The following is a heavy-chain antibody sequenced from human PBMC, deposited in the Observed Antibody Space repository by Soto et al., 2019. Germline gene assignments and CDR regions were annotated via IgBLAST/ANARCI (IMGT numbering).Heavy chain of an antibody. CDR1: GYTFTSYD. V-gene: IGHV1-8*01. CDR3: ARETSDYYDSSGAFDI. Sequence: ASVKVSCKASGYTFTSYDINWVRQATGQGLEWMGWMNPNSGNTGYAQKFQGRVTMTRNTSISTAYMELSRLRSDDTAVYYCARETSDYYDSSGAFDIWGQGTMVTVSS. CDR2: MNPNSGNT. J-gene: IGHJ3*02. D-gene: IGHD3-22*01.